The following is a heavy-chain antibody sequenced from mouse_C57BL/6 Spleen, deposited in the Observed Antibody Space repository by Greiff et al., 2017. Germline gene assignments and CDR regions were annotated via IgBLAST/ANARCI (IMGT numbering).Heavy chain of an antibody. CDR3: ARALSNWYFDV. CDR1: GYTFTDYN. J-gene: IGHJ1*03. Sequence: VQLQQSGPELVKPGASVKMSCKASGYTFTDYNMHWVKQSHGKSLEWIGYINPNNGGTSSNQKFKGQAPLTVNKSSRTAYMELRSLTSEDSAVYYCARALSNWYFDVWGTGTTVTVSS. V-gene: IGHV1-22*01. D-gene: IGHD2-3*01. CDR2: INPNNGGT.